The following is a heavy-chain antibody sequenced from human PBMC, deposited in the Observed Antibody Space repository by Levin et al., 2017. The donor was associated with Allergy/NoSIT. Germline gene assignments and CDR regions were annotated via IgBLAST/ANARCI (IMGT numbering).Heavy chain of an antibody. Sequence: NASETLSLTCTVSGGSISSGDYYWSWIRQPPGKGLEWIGYIYYSGSTYYNPSLKSRVTISVDTSKNQFSLKLSSVTAADTAVYYCARARLYGSGPFDYWGQGTLVTVSS. D-gene: IGHD3-10*01. CDR2: IYYSGST. J-gene: IGHJ4*02. CDR1: GGSISSGDYY. V-gene: IGHV4-30-4*01. CDR3: ARARLYGSGPFDY.